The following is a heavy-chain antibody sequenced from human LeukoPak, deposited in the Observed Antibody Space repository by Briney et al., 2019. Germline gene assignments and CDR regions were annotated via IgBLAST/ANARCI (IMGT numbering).Heavy chain of an antibody. J-gene: IGHJ6*03. D-gene: IGHD2-15*01. Sequence: SDTLSLTCTVSGGSISSRYYWGWIRQPPGKGLEWIGIIYYSWSTYSNPSLKSRVTISVDTSKNQFSLKLSAVTAADTAVYYCASFYCSGGSCYQYYYYYYMDVWGKGTTVTISS. CDR3: ASFYCSGGSCYQYYYYYYMDV. CDR2: IYYSWST. CDR1: GGSISSRYY. V-gene: IGHV4-39*01.